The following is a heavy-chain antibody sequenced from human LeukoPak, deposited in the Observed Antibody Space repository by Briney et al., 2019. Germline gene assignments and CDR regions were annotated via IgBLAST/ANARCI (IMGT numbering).Heavy chain of an antibody. CDR2: IYYSGST. CDR1: GGSISSYY. J-gene: IGHJ3*02. V-gene: IGHV4-59*01. CDR3: ARATGYYGDAFDI. D-gene: IGHD3-9*01. Sequence: SETLSLTCTVSGGSISSYYWSWIRQPPGKGLEWIGYIYYSGSTNYNPSLKSRVTISVDTSKNQFSLKPSSVTAADTAVYYCARATGYYGDAFDIWGQGTMVTVSS.